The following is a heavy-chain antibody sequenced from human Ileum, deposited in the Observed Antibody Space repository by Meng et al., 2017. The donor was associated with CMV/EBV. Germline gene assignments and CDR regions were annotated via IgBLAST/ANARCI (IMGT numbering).Heavy chain of an antibody. CDR2: IRSKAYDGTT. CDR3: TSGDYHDSRGYYVY. D-gene: IGHD3-22*01. V-gene: IGHV3-49*04. Sequence: GESLKISCTASGFTFGYYAMSWVRQAPGKGLEWVGFIRSKAYDGTTEYAASVKGRFTISRDDSKTIAYLQMNSLKTEDTAVYYCTSGDYHDSRGYYVYWGHGTRVTVAS. J-gene: IGHJ4*01. CDR1: GFTFGYYA.